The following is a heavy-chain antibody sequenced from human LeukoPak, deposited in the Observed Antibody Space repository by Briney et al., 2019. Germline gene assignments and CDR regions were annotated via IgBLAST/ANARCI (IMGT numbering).Heavy chain of an antibody. D-gene: IGHD5-24*01. V-gene: IGHV3-7*03. CDR1: GFTFSSYW. CDR2: IKQDGSEK. CDR3: AKDGPPVRWLQPGAFDI. Sequence: GGSLRLSCAASGFTFSSYWMSWVRQAPGKGLEWVANIKQDGSEKYYVDSVKGRFTISRDNSKNSLYLQMNSLRTEDTALYYCAKDGPPVRWLQPGAFDIWGQGTMVTVPS. J-gene: IGHJ3*02.